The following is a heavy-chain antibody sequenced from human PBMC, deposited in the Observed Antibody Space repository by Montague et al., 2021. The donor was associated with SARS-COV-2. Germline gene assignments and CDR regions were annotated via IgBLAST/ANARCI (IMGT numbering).Heavy chain of an antibody. Sequence: TLSLTCTVSGGSISSGSYYWNWIRQHPGKGLEWIGYIYYSGSSYYNPSLKSRVTISVDTSKNQFSLRLSSVTAADTAVYYCARARTSLIVVVNEFGYWGQGTLVTVSS. CDR3: ARARTSLIVVVNEFGY. V-gene: IGHV4-31*03. CDR2: IYYSGSS. CDR1: GGSISSGSYY. D-gene: IGHD2-21*01. J-gene: IGHJ4*02.